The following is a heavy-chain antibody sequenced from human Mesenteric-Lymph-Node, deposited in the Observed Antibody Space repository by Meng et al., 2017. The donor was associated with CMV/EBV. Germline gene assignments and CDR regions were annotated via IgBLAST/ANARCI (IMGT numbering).Heavy chain of an antibody. CDR1: GFLFSTYA. J-gene: IGHJ3*02. CDR3: ARGFRGGSYYVDAFDI. CDR2: ISSSSYYI. V-gene: IGHV3-21*01. D-gene: IGHD1-26*01. Sequence: GESLKISCSASGFLFSTYAMSWVRQAPGKGLEWVSSISSSSYYIYYADSVKGRFTISRDNAKNSLYLQMNSLRAEDTAVYYCARGFRGGSYYVDAFDIWGQGTMVTVSS.